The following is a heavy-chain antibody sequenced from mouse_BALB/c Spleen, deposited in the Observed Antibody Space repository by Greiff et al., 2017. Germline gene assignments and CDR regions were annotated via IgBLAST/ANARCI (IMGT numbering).Heavy chain of an antibody. D-gene: IGHD3-1*01. Sequence: QVQLQQSGAELAKPGASVKMSCKASGYTFTSYWMHWVKQRPGQGLEWIGYINPSTGYTEYNQKFKDKATLTADKSSSTAYMQLSSLTSEDSAVYYCANLRVTGVRRFDYWGQGTTLTVSS. CDR2: INPSTGYT. CDR1: GYTFTSYW. J-gene: IGHJ2*01. CDR3: ANLRVTGVRRFDY. V-gene: IGHV1-7*01.